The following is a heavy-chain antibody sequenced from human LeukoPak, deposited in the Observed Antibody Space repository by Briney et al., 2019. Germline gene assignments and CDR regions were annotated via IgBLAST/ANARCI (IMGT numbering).Heavy chain of an antibody. CDR1: GFTFSSYW. CDR3: ARDHRDYDYVWGSYRPPYFDY. J-gene: IGHJ4*02. D-gene: IGHD3-16*02. Sequence: AGGSLRLSCAASGFTFSSYWMTWVRQAPGKGLEWVANIKQDGSEKYYVDSVKGRFTISRDNAKNSLYLQMNSLRAEDTAVYYCARDHRDYDYVWGSYRPPYFDYWGQGTLVTVSS. V-gene: IGHV3-7*01. CDR2: IKQDGSEK.